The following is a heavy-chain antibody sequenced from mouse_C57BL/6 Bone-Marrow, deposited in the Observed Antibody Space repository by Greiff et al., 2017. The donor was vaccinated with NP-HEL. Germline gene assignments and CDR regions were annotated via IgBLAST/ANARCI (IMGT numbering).Heavy chain of an antibody. J-gene: IGHJ1*03. Sequence: EVQLVESGGGLVKPGGSLKLSCAASGFTFSSYAMSWVRQTPEKRLEWVATISDGGSYTYYPDNVKGRFPISRDNAKNTLYLQMSQLKSKDTAMYYCARVDTRAFDVWGTGTTVTVSS. V-gene: IGHV5-4*01. CDR3: ARVDTRAFDV. CDR2: ISDGGSYT. CDR1: GFTFSSYA. D-gene: IGHD3-1*01.